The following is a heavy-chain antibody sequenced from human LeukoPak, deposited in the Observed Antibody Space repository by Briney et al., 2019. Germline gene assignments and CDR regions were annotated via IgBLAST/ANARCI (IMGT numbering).Heavy chain of an antibody. J-gene: IGHJ2*01. CDR2: ISPNSGGT. Sequence: ASLKLSCKPSGYTLSGFYIHWVRQAPGQGLKWMGWISPNSGGTDYAQRFQGRVTMTRDTSISTAYMELSSLRSDDTAVYYCAIQPWGSGNNWYFDLWGRGTLVTVSS. CDR3: AIQPWGSGNNWYFDL. V-gene: IGHV1-2*02. D-gene: IGHD7-27*01. CDR1: GYTLSGFY.